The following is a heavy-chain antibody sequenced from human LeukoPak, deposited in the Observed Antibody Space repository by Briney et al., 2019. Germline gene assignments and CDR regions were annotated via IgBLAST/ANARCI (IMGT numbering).Heavy chain of an antibody. CDR1: GFSFSSYG. D-gene: IGHD4-23*01. J-gene: IGHJ6*03. V-gene: IGHV3-33*06. CDR2: IWYDGNNK. CDR3: AKGNGGYYYYMDV. Sequence: SGGSLRLSCAASGFSFSSYGMHGVRQAPGKGLEWVAVIWYDGNNKYYADSVKGRFTISRDNSKNTLFLQMNSLRAEDTAAYYCAKGNGGYYYYMDVWGKGTTVTVSS.